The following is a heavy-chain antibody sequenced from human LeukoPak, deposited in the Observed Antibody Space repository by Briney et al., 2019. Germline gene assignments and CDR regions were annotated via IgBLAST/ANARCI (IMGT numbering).Heavy chain of an antibody. CDR3: ARSSAYYNEADI. CDR2: INPSGGST. J-gene: IGHJ3*02. Sequence: KPGASVKVSCKTSGYTFTSYYIHWVRQAPGQGLEWLGIINPSGGSTNYAQKFQSRVTMTTDTSTSTVYMELTSLRSDDTAVYYCARSSAYYNEADIWGQGTMVTVSS. D-gene: IGHD3-9*01. V-gene: IGHV1-46*01. CDR1: GYTFTSYY.